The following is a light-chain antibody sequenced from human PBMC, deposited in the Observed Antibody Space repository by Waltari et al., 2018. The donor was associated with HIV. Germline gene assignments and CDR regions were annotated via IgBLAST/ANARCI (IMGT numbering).Light chain of an antibody. J-gene: IGLJ1*01. CDR2: GHG. V-gene: IGLV1-51*01. Sequence: QSVLTQPPSMSAAPGERVTISCSGSSSNIGNNVVSWYQQLPGTAPKLLIYGHGSRPAGVPDRCSGSKSGTSATLGITGLQTGDEADYYCGTWDSSLSSYVFGTGTKVTVL. CDR1: SSNIGNNV. CDR3: GTWDSSLSSYV.